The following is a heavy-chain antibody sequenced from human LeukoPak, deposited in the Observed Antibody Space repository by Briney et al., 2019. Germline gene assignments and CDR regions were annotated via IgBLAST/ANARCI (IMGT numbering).Heavy chain of an antibody. CDR2: ISGSGGST. Sequence: GGSLRLSCAAPGFTFSSYAMSWVRQAPGKGLEWVSAISGSGGSTYYADSVKGRFTISRDNSKNTLYLQMNSLRAEDTAVYYCAKGTVYYDILTDAFDIWGQGTMVTVSS. J-gene: IGHJ3*02. D-gene: IGHD3-9*01. V-gene: IGHV3-23*01. CDR1: GFTFSSYA. CDR3: AKGTVYYDILTDAFDI.